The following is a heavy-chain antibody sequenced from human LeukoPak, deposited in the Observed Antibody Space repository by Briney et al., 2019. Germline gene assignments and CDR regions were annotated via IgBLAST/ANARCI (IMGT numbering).Heavy chain of an antibody. CDR1: GFTFSSYA. CDR3: ARDQLCGWFDP. J-gene: IGHJ5*02. D-gene: IGHD5-18*01. V-gene: IGHV3-30*04. CDR2: ISYDGSNK. Sequence: GGSLRLSCAASGFTFSSYAMHWVRQAPGKGLEWVAVISYDGSNKYYADSVKGRFTISRDNSKNTLYLQMNSLRAEDTAVYYCARDQLCGWFDPWGQGTLVTVSS.